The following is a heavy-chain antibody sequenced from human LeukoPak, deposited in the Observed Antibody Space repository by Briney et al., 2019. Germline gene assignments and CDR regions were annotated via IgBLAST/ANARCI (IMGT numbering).Heavy chain of an antibody. Sequence: PGGSLRLSCAASGFTVSNNYMSWVRQAPGKGLEWVSVVYGGGSTYHADSVKGRFTISRDNSKNTLYLQMNSLRAEDTAVYYCAKHLNLDYDYWGQGTLVTVSS. J-gene: IGHJ4*02. CDR1: GFTVSNNY. CDR2: VYGGGST. V-gene: IGHV3-53*01. CDR3: AKHLNLDYDY. D-gene: IGHD3/OR15-3a*01.